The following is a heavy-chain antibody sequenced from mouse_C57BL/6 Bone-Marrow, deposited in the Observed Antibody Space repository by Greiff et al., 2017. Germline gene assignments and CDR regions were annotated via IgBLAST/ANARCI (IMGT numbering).Heavy chain of an antibody. CDR1: GYTFTSYS. Sequence: QVQLQQSGAELARPGASVKMSCKASGYTFTSYSMHWVKQRPGQGLEWIGYINPSSGYTKYNQKFKDKATLTADKSSSTAYMQLSSLTSEDSAVYYCADFGYFDYWGQGTTLTVSS. V-gene: IGHV1-4*01. J-gene: IGHJ2*01. CDR3: ADFGYFDY. CDR2: INPSSGYT.